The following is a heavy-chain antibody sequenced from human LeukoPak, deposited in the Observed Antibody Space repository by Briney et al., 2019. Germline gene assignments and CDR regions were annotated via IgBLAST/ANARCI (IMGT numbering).Heavy chain of an antibody. CDR3: TRHHRERIYGNSFSLDYYYMDV. D-gene: IGHD4-11*01. Sequence: PGGSLRLSCAASGFTFSSYGMSWVRQASGKGLEWVGHIRSKADSYATAHAASVKGRFTISRDDSKSTAYLQMNRLKTEDTAVYYCTRHHRERIYGNSFSLDYYYMDVWGKGTTVTISS. CDR1: GFTFSSYG. J-gene: IGHJ6*03. CDR2: IRSKADSYAT. V-gene: IGHV3-73*01.